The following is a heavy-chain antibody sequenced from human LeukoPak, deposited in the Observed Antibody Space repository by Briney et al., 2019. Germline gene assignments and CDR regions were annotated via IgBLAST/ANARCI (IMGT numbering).Heavy chain of an antibody. V-gene: IGHV1-2*04. CDR3: ARASGDYVWGSYRYNPTFDY. Sequence: GASVKVSCKASGYTCTGYYMHWARQAPGQGLEWMGWINPNSGGTNYAQKFQGWVTMTRDTSISTAYMELSRLRSDDTAVYYCARASGDYVWGSYRYNPTFDYWGQGTLVTVSS. CDR2: INPNSGGT. J-gene: IGHJ4*02. D-gene: IGHD3-16*02. CDR1: GYTCTGYY.